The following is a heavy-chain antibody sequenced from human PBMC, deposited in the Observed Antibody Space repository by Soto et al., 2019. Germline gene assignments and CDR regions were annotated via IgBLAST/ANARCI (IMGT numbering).Heavy chain of an antibody. V-gene: IGHV4-30-4*01. D-gene: IGHD3-22*01. Sequence: QVQLQESGPGLVKPPQTLSLTCTVSGGSISSGDYYWSWIRQPPGKGLEWIGYIYYSGSTYYNPSLKSRVTISVDTSKNQFSLKLSSVTAADTAVYYCARSAWGVTYYYDSSGYPDYWGQGTLVTVSS. J-gene: IGHJ4*02. CDR3: ARSAWGVTYYYDSSGYPDY. CDR2: IYYSGST. CDR1: GGSISSGDYY.